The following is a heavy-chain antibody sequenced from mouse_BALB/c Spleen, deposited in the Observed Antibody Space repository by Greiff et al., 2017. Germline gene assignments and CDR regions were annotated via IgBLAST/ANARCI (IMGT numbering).Heavy chain of an antibody. V-gene: IGHV6-6*02. D-gene: IGHD2-10*02. CDR2: IRLKSDNYAT. CDR3: TYGNYVYAMDY. J-gene: IGHJ4*01. CDR1: GFTFSSYW. Sequence: DVKLVESGGGLVQPGGSMKLSCVASGFTFSSYWMSWVRQSPEKGLEWVAEIRLKSDNYATHYAESVKGKFTISRDDSKSRLYLQMNSLRAEDTGIYYCTYGNYVYAMDYWGQGTSVTVSS.